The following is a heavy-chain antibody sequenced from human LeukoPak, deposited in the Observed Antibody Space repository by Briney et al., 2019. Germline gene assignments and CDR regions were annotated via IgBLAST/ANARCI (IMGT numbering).Heavy chain of an antibody. CDR3: ARGEHGDYGYYFDY. V-gene: IGHV3-7*01. J-gene: IGHJ4*02. Sequence: PGGSLRLSCSASGFTFGDYWMSWVRQAPGKGLEWVANIKTDGGEKYYVDSVKGRFTISRDNAQKSLSLEMNNLSAEDGAVYYCARGEHGDYGYYFDYWGQGALVTVSS. CDR1: GFTFGDYW. D-gene: IGHD4-17*01. CDR2: IKTDGGEK.